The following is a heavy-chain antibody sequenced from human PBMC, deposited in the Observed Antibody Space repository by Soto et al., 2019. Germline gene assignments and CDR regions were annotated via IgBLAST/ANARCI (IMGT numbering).Heavy chain of an antibody. Sequence: QVQLQESGPGLVKPSQTLSLTCTFSGGSFNTVVYYWSWIRQAPDKSLEWIGHIHNGGTTYNNPSLTSGVTISLGTSNNQFSLKLSSGSVEDTAVYYCARGQSDDKVAYWGQGTLVPVSS. V-gene: IGHV4-30-4*01. D-gene: IGHD6-19*01. J-gene: IGHJ4*02. CDR3: ARGQSDDKVAY. CDR1: GGSFNTVVYY. CDR2: IHNGGTT.